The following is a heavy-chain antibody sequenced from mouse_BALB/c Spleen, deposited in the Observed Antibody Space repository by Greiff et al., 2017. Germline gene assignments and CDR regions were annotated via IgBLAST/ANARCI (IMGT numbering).Heavy chain of an antibody. J-gene: IGHJ4*01. CDR1: GFSLTSYG. CDR2: IWAGGST. Sequence: VQLKQSGPGLVAPSQSLSITCTVSGFSLTSYGVHWVRQPPGKGLEWLGVIWAGGSTNYNSALMSRLSISKDNSKSQVFLKMNSLQTDDTAMYYCARDPYYYGSTYAMDYWGQGTSVTVSS. D-gene: IGHD1-1*01. V-gene: IGHV2-9*02. CDR3: ARDPYYYGSTYAMDY.